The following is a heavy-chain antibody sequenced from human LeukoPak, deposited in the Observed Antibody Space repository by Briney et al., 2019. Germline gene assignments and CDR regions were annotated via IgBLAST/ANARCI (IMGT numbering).Heavy chain of an antibody. J-gene: IGHJ4*02. V-gene: IGHV4-39*01. CDR1: GGSISSSSYY. CDR2: IYYSGST. CDR3: ASPITIYGDYEGGD. D-gene: IGHD4-17*01. Sequence: ASETLSLNCTVSGGSISSSSYYWGWIRQPPGKGLEWIGSIYYSGSTYYNPSLKSRVTISVDTSKNQFSLKLSSVTAADTAVYYCASPITIYGDYEGGDWGQGTLVTVSS.